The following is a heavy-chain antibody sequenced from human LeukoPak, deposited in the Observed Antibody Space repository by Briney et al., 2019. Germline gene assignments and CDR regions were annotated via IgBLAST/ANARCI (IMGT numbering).Heavy chain of an antibody. J-gene: IGHJ3*02. CDR2: INVDGSST. Sequence: GGSLRLSCAASGFTLSSYWMHCVRHAPRKGLGWVSRINVDGSSTTYADSVKGRFTISRDNAKNTLYLQMNSLRAEDTAVYYCMRAAAGSRNAFDIWGQGTMVTVSS. D-gene: IGHD6-13*01. CDR3: MRAAAGSRNAFDI. CDR1: GFTLSSYW. V-gene: IGHV3-74*01.